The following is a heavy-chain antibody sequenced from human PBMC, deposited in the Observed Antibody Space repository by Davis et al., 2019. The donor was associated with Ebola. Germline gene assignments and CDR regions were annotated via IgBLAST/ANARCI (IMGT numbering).Heavy chain of an antibody. CDR2: INSDGSST. CDR3: ARVSGSYWAGAFDI. V-gene: IGHV3-74*01. Sequence: GESLKISCAASGFTFSSYWMHWVRQAPGKGLVWVSRINSDGSSTYYADSVKGRFTISRDNSKNTLYLQMNSLRAEDTAVYYCARVSGSYWAGAFDIWGQGTMVTVSS. D-gene: IGHD1-26*01. J-gene: IGHJ3*02. CDR1: GFTFSSYW.